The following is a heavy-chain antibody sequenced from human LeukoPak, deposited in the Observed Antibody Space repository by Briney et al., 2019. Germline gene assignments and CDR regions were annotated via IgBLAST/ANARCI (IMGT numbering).Heavy chain of an antibody. CDR1: GFTFSSYG. J-gene: IGHJ4*02. V-gene: IGHV3-30*18. CDR2: ISYDGSNK. CDR3: AKDTPSLSDY. Sequence: GRSLRLSCAASGFTFSSYGMHWVRQAPGKGLEWVAVISYDGSNKYYADSVKGRFTISRDNSKNTLYLQMNSLRAEDTAVYYCAKDTPSLSDYWGQGTLVTVSS.